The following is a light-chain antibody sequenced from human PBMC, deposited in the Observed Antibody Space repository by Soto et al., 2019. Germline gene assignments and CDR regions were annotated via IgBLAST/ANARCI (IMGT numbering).Light chain of an antibody. J-gene: IGLJ2*01. CDR1: SRDIGLYDF. CDR3: CAYAGTNDLGV. Sequence: QSALTQPPSASGSPGQSVTISCTGTSRDIGLYDFVSWYQQHPGKAPKLIIYEVTKRPSGVPDRFSGSKSGNTASLTVSDLQTEYAADYYCCAYAGTNDLGVFGGGTKLTVL. V-gene: IGLV2-8*01. CDR2: EVT.